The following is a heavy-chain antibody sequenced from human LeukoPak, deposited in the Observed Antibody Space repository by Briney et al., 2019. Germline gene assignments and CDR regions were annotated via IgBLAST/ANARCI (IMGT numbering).Heavy chain of an antibody. Sequence: PSETLSLTCTVSGGSISSSSYYWGWIRQPPGKGLEWIGSIYYSESTYYNPSLKSRVTISVDTSKNQFSLKLSSVTAADTAVYYCASRSLVNKDYVILTGLYYFDYWGQGTLVTVSS. CDR3: ASRSLVNKDYVILTGLYYFDY. CDR2: IYYSEST. J-gene: IGHJ4*02. V-gene: IGHV4-39*07. D-gene: IGHD3-9*01. CDR1: GGSISSSSYY.